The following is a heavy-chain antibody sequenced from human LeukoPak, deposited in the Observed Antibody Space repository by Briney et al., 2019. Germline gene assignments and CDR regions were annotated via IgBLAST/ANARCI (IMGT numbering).Heavy chain of an antibody. CDR1: GFTFSSYA. D-gene: IGHD6-13*01. Sequence: PGGSLRLSCAASGFTFSSYAMSWVRQAPGKGLEWVSAISFSVGVTYYADSVKGRFTISRDNSKNTLYLQMNSLRAEDTAVYYCAKDFPSAGTDYYYGMDVWGQGTTVTVSS. V-gene: IGHV3-23*01. CDR3: AKDFPSAGTDYYYGMDV. CDR2: ISFSVGVT. J-gene: IGHJ6*02.